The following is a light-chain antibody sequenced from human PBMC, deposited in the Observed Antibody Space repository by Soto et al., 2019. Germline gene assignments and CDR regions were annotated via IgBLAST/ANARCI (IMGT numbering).Light chain of an antibody. CDR1: QSVSSNY. CDR2: GAS. CDR3: QQYGSSPWT. Sequence: EIVLTHSPATLSLSPEERATLSCRATQSVSSNYLAWYQQKPGQAPRLLTYGASSRATGIPDRFSGSGSGTDFTLTITRLEPEDFAVYYCQQYGSSPWTFGQGTKVDIK. J-gene: IGKJ1*01. V-gene: IGKV3-20*01.